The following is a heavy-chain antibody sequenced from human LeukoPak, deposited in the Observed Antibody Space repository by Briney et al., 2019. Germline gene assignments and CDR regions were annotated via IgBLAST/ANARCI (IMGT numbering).Heavy chain of an antibody. CDR2: IIPILGIA. J-gene: IGHJ3*02. CDR1: GGAFSSYT. CDR3: ARGHYYDSSGPDAFDI. V-gene: IGHV1-69*02. D-gene: IGHD3-22*01. Sequence: SVKVSCKASGGAFSSYTISWVRQAPGQGLEWMGRIIPILGIANYAQKFQGRVTITADKSTSTAYLELSSLRSEDTAVYYCARGHYYDSSGPDAFDIWGQGTMVTVSS.